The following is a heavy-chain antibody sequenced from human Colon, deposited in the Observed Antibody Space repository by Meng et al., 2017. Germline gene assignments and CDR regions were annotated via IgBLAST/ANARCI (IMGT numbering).Heavy chain of an antibody. D-gene: IGHD2-21*02. Sequence: QVQLVQSGSELKKPGASVKVSCKASGYSFRTYAINWVRQAPGQGLQWMGRINMYTGDPSYVEGFAGRFVFSLDISVSTAYLQISSLKAEDTAVYFCVRHNGDSDFDYWGQGTLVTVSS. CDR3: VRHNGDSDFDY. V-gene: IGHV7-4-1*02. J-gene: IGHJ4*02. CDR2: INMYTGDP. CDR1: GYSFRTYA.